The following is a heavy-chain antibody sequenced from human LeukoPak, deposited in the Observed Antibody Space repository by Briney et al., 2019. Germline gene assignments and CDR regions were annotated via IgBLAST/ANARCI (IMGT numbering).Heavy chain of an antibody. J-gene: IGHJ4*02. V-gene: IGHV3-53*01. D-gene: IGHD3-22*01. CDR1: GFTVSSNY. Sequence: GGSLRLSCAASGFTVSSNYMSWVRQAPGKGLEWVSDIYSGGSTYYADYVKSRFTISRDNYKNTLYLQMNSMIAEDTAVYYGAREAYYYYCSGYLIDYWGQGTLVTVSS. CDR2: IYSGGST. CDR3: AREAYYYYCSGYLIDY.